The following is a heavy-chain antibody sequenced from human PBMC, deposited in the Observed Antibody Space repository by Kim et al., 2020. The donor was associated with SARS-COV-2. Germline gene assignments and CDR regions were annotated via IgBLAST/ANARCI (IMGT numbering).Heavy chain of an antibody. V-gene: IGHV3-21*01. Sequence: GGSLRLSCAASGFTFSSYSMNWVRQAPGKGLEWVSSISSSSSYIYYADSVKGRFTISRDNAKNSLYLQMNSLRAEDTAVYYCARDFKAVGAYYYYGMDVWGQGPRSPSP. D-gene: IGHD3-16*01. J-gene: IGHJ6*02. CDR1: GFTFSSYS. CDR2: ISSSSSYI. CDR3: ARDFKAVGAYYYYGMDV.